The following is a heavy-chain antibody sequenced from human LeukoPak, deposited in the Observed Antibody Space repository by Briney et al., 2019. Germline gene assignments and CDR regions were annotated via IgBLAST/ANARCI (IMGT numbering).Heavy chain of an antibody. Sequence: PSETLSLTCTVSGGSIGSYFWYWIRQPPGKGLEWIGNMYYSGSTNYSPSLKSRVTISVDSSKNQFSLKLSSVTAADTAVYYCAGGDSSSWIDYRGQGTLVTVSS. CDR2: MYYSGST. CDR1: GGSIGSYF. V-gene: IGHV4-59*01. CDR3: AGGDSSSWIDY. J-gene: IGHJ4*02. D-gene: IGHD6-13*01.